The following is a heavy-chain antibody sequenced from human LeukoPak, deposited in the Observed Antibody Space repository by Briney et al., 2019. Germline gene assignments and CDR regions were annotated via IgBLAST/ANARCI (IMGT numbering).Heavy chain of an antibody. V-gene: IGHV3-21*04. CDR3: AKDLYSSSWYYFDY. CDR2: ISSSSRDI. Sequence: GGSLRLSCAASGFTLSSYVMNWVRQAPGKGLEWVSSISSSSRDIYYADAVKGRSTISRDNSKNTLYLQMNSLRAEDTAVYYCAKDLYSSSWYYFDYWGQGTLVTVSS. J-gene: IGHJ4*02. CDR1: GFTLSSYV. D-gene: IGHD6-13*01.